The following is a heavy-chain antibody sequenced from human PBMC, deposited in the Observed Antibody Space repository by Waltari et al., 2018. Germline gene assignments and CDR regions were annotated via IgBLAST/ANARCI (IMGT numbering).Heavy chain of an antibody. Sequence: QVQLVQSGAEVKKPGASVKVSCKASGYTFTGYYMHWVRQAPGQGLEWMGRINPNSGGTNYAQKFQGRVTMTRDTSISTAYMELSRLRSDDTAVYYCASEVPPWVGATSAFDIWGQGTMVTVSS. J-gene: IGHJ3*02. CDR3: ASEVPPWVGATSAFDI. V-gene: IGHV1-2*06. D-gene: IGHD1-26*01. CDR1: GYTFTGYY. CDR2: INPNSGGT.